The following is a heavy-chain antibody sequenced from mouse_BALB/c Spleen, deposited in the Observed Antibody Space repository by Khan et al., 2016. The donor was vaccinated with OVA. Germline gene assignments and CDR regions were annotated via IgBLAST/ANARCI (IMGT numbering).Heavy chain of an antibody. V-gene: IGHV1S137*01. CDR3: ARGSGNSRFAY. CDR2: ISTYYGDA. CDR1: GYTFTDYA. J-gene: IGHJ3*01. D-gene: IGHD1-3*01. Sequence: QVQLQQSGAELVRPGVSVKISCKGSGYTFTDYAMHWVKQSHAKSLEWIGVISTYYGDADYNQKFKGKATMTVAKSSSTAYRELARLTSEDSAIYYCARGSGNSRFAYWGQGTLVTVSA.